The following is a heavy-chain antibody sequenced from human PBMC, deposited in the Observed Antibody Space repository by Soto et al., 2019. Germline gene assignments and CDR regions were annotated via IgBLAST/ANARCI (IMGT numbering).Heavy chain of an antibody. D-gene: IGHD2-15*01. CDR1: GYTFTDYD. V-gene: IGHV1-8*01. CDR2: MNPNSGET. CDR3: ARVAVAARPRWYNWFDP. Sequence: ASVKVSCKTSGYTFTDYDINWVRQATGQGLEWIGWMNPNSGETGYAQKFQGRVNMTRSTSLSTAYLELSSLRSEDTAVYYCARVAVAARPRWYNWFDPWGQGTLVTVSS. J-gene: IGHJ5*02.